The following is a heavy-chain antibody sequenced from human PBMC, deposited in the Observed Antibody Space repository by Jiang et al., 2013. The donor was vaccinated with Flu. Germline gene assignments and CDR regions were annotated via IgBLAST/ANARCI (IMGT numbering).Heavy chain of an antibody. CDR1: GFTFSSYS. D-gene: IGHD2-21*02. J-gene: IGHJ3*02. CDR2: ISSSSSTI. CDR3: ARYLPIVVVTGDAFDI. Sequence: VQLLESGGGLVQPGGSLRLSCAASGFTFSSYSMNWVRQAPGKGLEWVSYISSSSSTIYYADSVKGRFTISRDNAKNSLYLQMNSLRAEDTAVYYCARYLPIVVVTGDAFDIWGQGTMVTVSS. V-gene: IGHV3-48*01.